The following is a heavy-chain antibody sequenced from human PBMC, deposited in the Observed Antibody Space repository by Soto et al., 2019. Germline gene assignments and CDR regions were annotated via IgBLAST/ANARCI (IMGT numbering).Heavy chain of an antibody. D-gene: IGHD6-6*01. CDR2: ISSNGVGT. V-gene: IGHV3-64*01. J-gene: IGHJ6*03. CDR1: GFTLSGYA. CDR3: ARRARPDFYYMDV. Sequence: VQLAESGGGLAQPGGSLRLSCAASGFTLSGYAMDWVRQAPGKGLEYVSGISSNGVGTYYANSVQGRFTISRDNSKNTVYLQMVSLRPEDMAVYYCARRARPDFYYMDVWGKGTTVTVS.